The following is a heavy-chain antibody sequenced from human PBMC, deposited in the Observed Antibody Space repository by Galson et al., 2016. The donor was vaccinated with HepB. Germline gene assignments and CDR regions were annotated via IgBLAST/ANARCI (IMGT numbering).Heavy chain of an antibody. CDR2: IIPSGGMT. CDR1: GVTFISYA. Sequence: SVKVSCKASGVTFISYAYSWVRQAPGQGLEWMGRIIPSGGMTKYAQKVQGRVTITADKSTSTADMEMSSLRSEDTAVYYCARDAGAVNGTLHVYHQGMDVWGQGTTVTVSS. J-gene: IGHJ6*02. CDR3: ARDAGAVNGTLHVYHQGMDV. V-gene: IGHV1-69*04. D-gene: IGHD2-8*01.